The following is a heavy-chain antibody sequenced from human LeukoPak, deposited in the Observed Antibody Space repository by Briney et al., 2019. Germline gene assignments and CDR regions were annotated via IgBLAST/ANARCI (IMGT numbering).Heavy chain of an antibody. CDR1: GYTFTGYY. CDR3: ARSRRDGYNYVPY. Sequence: ASVKVSCKASGYTFTGYYMHGVRQAPGQGREGMGWINPNSGGTNYAQKFQGSVTLPRHTSIRTAYMELRRLRSDDTAVYYCARSRRDGYNYVPYWGQGTLVTVSS. V-gene: IGHV1-2*02. J-gene: IGHJ4*02. CDR2: INPNSGGT. D-gene: IGHD5-24*01.